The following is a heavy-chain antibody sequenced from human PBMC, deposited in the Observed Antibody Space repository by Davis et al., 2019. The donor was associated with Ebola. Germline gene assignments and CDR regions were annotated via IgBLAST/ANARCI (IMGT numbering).Heavy chain of an antibody. D-gene: IGHD5-24*01. CDR1: GASISSGDYS. CDR2: IYPSGST. Sequence: PSETLSLTCAAFGASISSGDYSWTWIRQPPRKGLELIGYIYPSGSTFYNPSLKSRVTISIDRSKNQFSLRLSSVTAADTAVYYCATMATTWDYFDYWGQGALVTVSS. V-gene: IGHV4-30-2*01. CDR3: ATMATTWDYFDY. J-gene: IGHJ4*02.